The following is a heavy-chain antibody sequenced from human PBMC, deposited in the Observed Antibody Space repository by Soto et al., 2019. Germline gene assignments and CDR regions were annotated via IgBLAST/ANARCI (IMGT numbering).Heavy chain of an antibody. J-gene: IGHJ4*02. CDR3: VTGWSEY. Sequence: EVHLVESGGGLVQPGGYLRLSCIVSEFTFTSPWRHWVRQGPGKGLVWVSRMNSDGSITNYADSVKGRFTTSRDNAKNMLYLQMNSLRAEDTAVYYCVTGWSEYWCQGTLVTVSS. V-gene: IGHV3-74*01. D-gene: IGHD2-15*01. CDR2: MNSDGSIT. CDR1: EFTFTSPW.